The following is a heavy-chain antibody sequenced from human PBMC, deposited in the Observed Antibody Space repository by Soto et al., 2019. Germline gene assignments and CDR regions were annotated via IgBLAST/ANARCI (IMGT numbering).Heavy chain of an antibody. CDR3: ARVMTTVTTKTYYYYYGMDV. V-gene: IGHV3-13*01. J-gene: IGHJ6*02. Sequence: GGSLRLSCEASGFTFSSYDMHWVRQATGKGLEWVSAIGTAGDTYYPGSVKGRFTISRENAKNSLYLQMNSLRAEDTAVYYCARVMTTVTTKTYYYYYGMDVWGQGTTVTVSS. CDR1: GFTFSSYD. CDR2: IGTAGDT. D-gene: IGHD4-17*01.